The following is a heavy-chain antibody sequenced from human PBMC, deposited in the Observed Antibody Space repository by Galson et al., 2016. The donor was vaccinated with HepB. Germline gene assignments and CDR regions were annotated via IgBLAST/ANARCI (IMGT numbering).Heavy chain of an antibody. V-gene: IGHV3-23*01. J-gene: IGHJ4*02. CDR1: GFTFRSYA. CDR3: ANSYSSGWYKVFDY. Sequence: SLRLSCAASGFTFRSYAMSWVRQAPGKGLEWVSAISAGAVSTYYADSVKGRFTVSRDNSKNTLYLQMNSLRVEDTAIYYCANSYSSGWYKVFDYWGQGTLVTVSS. D-gene: IGHD6-19*01. CDR2: ISAGAVST.